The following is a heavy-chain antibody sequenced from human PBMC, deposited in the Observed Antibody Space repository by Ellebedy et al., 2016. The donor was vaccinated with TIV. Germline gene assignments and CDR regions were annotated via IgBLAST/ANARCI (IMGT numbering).Heavy chain of an antibody. D-gene: IGHD5-18*01. V-gene: IGHV1-69*13. CDR2: IIPVFGTA. J-gene: IGHJ6*02. Sequence: AASVKVSCKASGGTFSNYATSWVRQAPGQGLEWMGGIIPVFGTANYAQKFQGRLTITPDESTSTAYMELSSLRSEDTAVYDCGSGYSKYGMDVWGQGTTVIVSS. CDR3: GSGYSKYGMDV. CDR1: GGTFSNYA.